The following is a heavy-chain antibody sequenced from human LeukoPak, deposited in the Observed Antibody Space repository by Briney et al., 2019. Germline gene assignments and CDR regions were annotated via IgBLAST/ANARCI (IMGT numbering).Heavy chain of an antibody. V-gene: IGHV1-18*01. D-gene: IGHD2-2*01. J-gene: IGHJ6*02. CDR1: GYTFTSYG. CDR2: ISAYNGNT. Sequence: ASVTVSFKASGYTFTSYGISWVRQAPGQGLEWMGWISAYNGNTNYAQKLQGRVTMTTDTSTSTAYMELRSLRSDDTAVYYCARDGYSAIGNNYYYYGMDGWGQGTTVTVS. CDR3: ARDGYSAIGNNYYYYGMDG.